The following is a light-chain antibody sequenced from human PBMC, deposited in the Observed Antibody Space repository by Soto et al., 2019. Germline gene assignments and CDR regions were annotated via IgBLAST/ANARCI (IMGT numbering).Light chain of an antibody. CDR3: QQYNSYPYT. J-gene: IGKJ2*01. V-gene: IGKV1-5*03. CDR1: QSISSW. CDR2: KAS. Sequence: DIQMTQSPSTLSASVGDRVTITCRASQSISSWFAWYQQKPGKAPKFFIYKASSLERGVPSRFSGSGSGTEFTLTISSLQPDDFATYYCQQYNSYPYTFGQGTKLEIK.